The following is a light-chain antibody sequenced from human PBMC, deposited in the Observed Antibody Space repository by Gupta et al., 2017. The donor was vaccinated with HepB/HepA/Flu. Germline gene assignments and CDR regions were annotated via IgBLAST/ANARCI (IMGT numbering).Light chain of an antibody. Sequence: DIQMTQSPSTLSASAGDTVTSTCRASQSIGDWLAWYQQKPGKAPNLLISKASNLETGVPSRFSGSGSGTEFTLTISSLQPDDFAIYYCQQYVSYSTFGQGTKVQIK. J-gene: IGKJ1*01. V-gene: IGKV1-5*03. CDR1: QSIGDW. CDR2: KAS. CDR3: QQYVSYST.